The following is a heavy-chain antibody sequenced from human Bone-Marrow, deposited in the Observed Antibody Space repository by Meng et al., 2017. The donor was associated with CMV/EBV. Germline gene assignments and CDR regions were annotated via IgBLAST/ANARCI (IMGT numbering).Heavy chain of an antibody. CDR3: ARDSRTEVVAPAAKAGFDP. CDR2: INPNSGGT. D-gene: IGHD2-2*01. CDR1: GYNFTGYY. J-gene: IGHJ5*02. Sequence: VLLEQSRAEVKTPGASVKFSCTASGYNFTGYYTHWVRQSPGQGLEWLGWINPNSGGTNYAQKFQGRVNMTRDTSISTAYMELSRLRSDDKAVYYCARDSRTEVVAPAAKAGFDPWGQGTLVTVSS. V-gene: IGHV1-2*02.